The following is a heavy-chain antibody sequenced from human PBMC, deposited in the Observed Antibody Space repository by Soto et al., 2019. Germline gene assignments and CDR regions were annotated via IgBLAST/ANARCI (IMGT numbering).Heavy chain of an antibody. V-gene: IGHV3-11*01. J-gene: IGHJ3*02. CDR3: ARSAEVGNDAFEI. D-gene: IGHD1-26*01. CDR1: GFTFSDYY. CDR2: ISSSGSTI. Sequence: GGSLRLSCAASGFTFSDYYMSWIRQAPGKGLEWVSYISSSGSTIYYADSVKGRFTISRDNAKNSLYLQMNSLRAEDTAVYYCARSAEVGNDAFEIWGQGTMVTVSS.